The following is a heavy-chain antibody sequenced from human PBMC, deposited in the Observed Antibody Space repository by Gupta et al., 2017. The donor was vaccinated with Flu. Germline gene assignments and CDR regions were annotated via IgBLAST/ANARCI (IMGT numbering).Heavy chain of an antibody. V-gene: IGHV4-4*02. CDR3: AREFSSDAFDI. Sequence: QVQMQESGPGLVKPSETLSLTCAVSGDSIRSNEWWSWVRQPPGKGLEWIGEISQGGTTNYNPSLKSRVIISVDKSRSQFSLTMISVTAADTAVYYCAREFSSDAFDIWGQGTTVTVSS. CDR2: ISQGGTT. J-gene: IGHJ3*02. CDR1: GDSIRSNEW.